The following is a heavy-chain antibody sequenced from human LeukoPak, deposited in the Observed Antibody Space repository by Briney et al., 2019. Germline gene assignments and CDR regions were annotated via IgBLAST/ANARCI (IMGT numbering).Heavy chain of an antibody. CDR3: ARVSGKQSSSWYAFDI. Sequence: GWSLRLSCAASAFTFSSYEMNWVRQAPGKGLEWVSYISSGSTISYADSVKGRFTISRDNAKNSLYLQMNSLRAEDTAVYYCARVSGKQSSSWYAFDIWGRGTMVTVSS. CDR1: AFTFSSYE. V-gene: IGHV3-48*03. J-gene: IGHJ3*02. D-gene: IGHD6-13*01. CDR2: ISSGSTI.